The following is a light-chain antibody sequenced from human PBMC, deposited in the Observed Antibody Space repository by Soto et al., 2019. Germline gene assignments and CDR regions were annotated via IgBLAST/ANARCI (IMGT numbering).Light chain of an antibody. CDR2: EVN. CDR1: SXDVGGYNY. V-gene: IGLV2-8*01. CDR3: SSYAGSSNV. Sequence: QSALTQPPSASGSPGQSVAISCTGTSXDVGGYNYVSWYQQHPGKAPKLMIYEVNKRPSGVPDRFSGSKSGNTASLTVSGLQAEDEADYYRSSYAGSSNVFGTGTKVTVL. J-gene: IGLJ1*01.